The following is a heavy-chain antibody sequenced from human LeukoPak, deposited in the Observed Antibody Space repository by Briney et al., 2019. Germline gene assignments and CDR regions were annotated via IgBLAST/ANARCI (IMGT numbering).Heavy chain of an antibody. CDR3: ARDIVVVPAATVDYYGMDV. Sequence: PSETLSLTCTVSGGSISSSSYYWGWIRQPPGKGLEWIGSIYHSGSTYYNPSLKSRVTISVDTSKNQFSLKLSSVTAADTAVYYCARDIVVVPAATVDYYGMDVWGKGTTVTVSS. J-gene: IGHJ6*04. CDR2: IYHSGST. D-gene: IGHD2-2*01. CDR1: GGSISSSSYY. V-gene: IGHV4-39*07.